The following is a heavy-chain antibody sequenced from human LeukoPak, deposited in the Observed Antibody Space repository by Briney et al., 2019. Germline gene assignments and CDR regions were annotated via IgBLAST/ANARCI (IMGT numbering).Heavy chain of an antibody. Sequence: GGSLRLSCEAYGFTFNDYGMSWVRQAPGQGPEWVSGITWNGEIVDYAASVKGRFTISRDNAKNTLYLQMNSLRAEDTAVYYCAKGAEEGVVITSVYYYYMDVWGKGTTVTISS. CDR1: GFTFNDYG. D-gene: IGHD3-22*01. CDR2: ITWNGEIV. V-gene: IGHV3-20*04. J-gene: IGHJ6*03. CDR3: AKGAEEGVVITSVYYYYMDV.